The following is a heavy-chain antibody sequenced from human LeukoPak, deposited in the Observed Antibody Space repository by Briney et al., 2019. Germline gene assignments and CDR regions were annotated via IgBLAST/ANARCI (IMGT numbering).Heavy chain of an antibody. CDR3: ARFQPHDYGGIDY. J-gene: IGHJ4*02. V-gene: IGHV3-21*01. CDR2: ISSSSSYI. D-gene: IGHD4-23*01. Sequence: PGGSLRLSCAASGFTFSSYSMNWVRQAPGKGQERVSSISSSSSYIYYADSVKGRFTISRDNAKNSLYLQMNSLRAEDTAVHYCARFQPHDYGGIDYWGQGTLVTVSS. CDR1: GFTFSSYS.